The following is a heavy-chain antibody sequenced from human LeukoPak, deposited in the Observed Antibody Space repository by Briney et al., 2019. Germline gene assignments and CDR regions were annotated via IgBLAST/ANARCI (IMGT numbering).Heavy chain of an antibody. CDR1: GYSISNSYY. Sequence: PSETLSLTCAVSGYSISNSYYWGWIRQPPGKGLEWIGSIYDTGGTYYNPSLKSRVTISIDTSKNQFSLNLSSVTAADTAVYYCARDAQTYYYNTSGYYFEYWGQGTLVTVSS. J-gene: IGHJ4*02. CDR2: IYDTGGT. D-gene: IGHD3-22*01. V-gene: IGHV4-38-2*02. CDR3: ARDAQTYYYNTSGYYFEY.